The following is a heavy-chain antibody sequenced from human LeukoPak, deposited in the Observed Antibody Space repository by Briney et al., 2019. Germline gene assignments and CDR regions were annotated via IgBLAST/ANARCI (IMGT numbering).Heavy chain of an antibody. CDR3: ARVEYYDGSGYPTFDY. V-gene: IGHV1-2*06. CDR2: INPNSGGT. J-gene: IGHJ4*02. D-gene: IGHD3-22*01. Sequence: PLASVKVSCKASGYTFTGYYMHWVRQAPGQGLEWMGRINPNSGGTNYAQKFQGRVTMTRDTSISTAYMELSRLRSDDTAVYYCARVEYYDGSGYPTFDYWGQGTLVTVSS. CDR1: GYTFTGYY.